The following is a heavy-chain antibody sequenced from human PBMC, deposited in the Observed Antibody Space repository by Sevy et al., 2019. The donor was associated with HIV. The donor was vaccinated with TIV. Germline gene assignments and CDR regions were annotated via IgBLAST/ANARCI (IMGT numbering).Heavy chain of an antibody. V-gene: IGHV3-21*01. J-gene: IGHJ6*02. CDR2: ISSSSNYI. CDR3: ARDGARITMVQGVMAYYHGMDV. CDR1: GFTFSTYS. D-gene: IGHD3-10*01. Sequence: GGSLRLSCVASGFTFSTYSMIWVRQAPGKGLEWVSSISSSSNYIYYADSVKGRFTISRDNAKNSLYLQMNSLRAEDTALYDCARDGARITMVQGVMAYYHGMDVWGQGTTVTVSS.